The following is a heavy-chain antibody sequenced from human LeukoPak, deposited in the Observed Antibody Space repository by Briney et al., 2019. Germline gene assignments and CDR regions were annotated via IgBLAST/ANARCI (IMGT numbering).Heavy chain of an antibody. CDR1: GFTFSNSW. J-gene: IGHJ4*02. CDR2: IKQDGSET. D-gene: IGHD3-3*01. Sequence: PGGSLRLSCAASGFTFSNSWMSWVRQAPGKGLEWVANIKQDGSETYYVDSVKGRFTISRDNAKNSLYLQMNSLRAEDTAVYYCAGWAPRYDFWSGYSTYYFDYWGQGTLVTVSS. CDR3: AGWAPRYDFWSGYSTYYFDY. V-gene: IGHV3-7*01.